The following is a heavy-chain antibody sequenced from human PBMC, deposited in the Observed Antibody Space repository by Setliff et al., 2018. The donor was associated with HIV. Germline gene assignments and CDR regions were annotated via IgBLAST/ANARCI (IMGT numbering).Heavy chain of an antibody. CDR2: LNTETGNS. J-gene: IGHJ4*02. V-gene: IGHV7-4-1*02. CDR1: GYTLTTYG. D-gene: IGHD1-26*01. CDR3: ARVGSYWSTFDY. Sequence: ASVKVSCKASGYTLTTYGISWVRQAPGQGLQWMGWLNTETGNSMYAQGFTGRFVFSLDTSVSTAFPQINSLKAEDTAMYYCARVGSYWSTFDYWGQGALVTVSS.